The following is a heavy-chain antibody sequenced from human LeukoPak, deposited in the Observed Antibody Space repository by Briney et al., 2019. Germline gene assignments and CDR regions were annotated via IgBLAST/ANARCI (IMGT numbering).Heavy chain of an antibody. D-gene: IGHD6-6*01. CDR3: ARDLVSSSTY. V-gene: IGHV3-30*04. CDR1: GFIFNNYA. J-gene: IGHJ4*02. CDR2: ISYDGSSK. Sequence: GGSLRLSCAASGFIFNNYAIHWVRQAPGKGLDWVAVISYDGSSKYYADSLKGRFTISRDNSKNTLYLQMNSLRTDDTAVYYCARDLVSSSTYWGQGTLVTVSS.